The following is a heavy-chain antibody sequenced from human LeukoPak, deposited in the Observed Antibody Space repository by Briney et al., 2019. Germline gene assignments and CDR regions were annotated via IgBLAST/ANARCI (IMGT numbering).Heavy chain of an antibody. CDR3: AKDSTPVYSSGWSFDY. CDR1: GFTFSSYA. CDR2: ISGSGGST. Sequence: GGSLRLSCAASGFTFSSYAMSWVRQAPGKGLEWVSAISGSGGSTYYADSVKGRFTISRDKSKNTLYLQMNSLRAVDTAVYYCAKDSTPVYSSGWSFDYWGQGTLVTVSS. V-gene: IGHV3-23*01. D-gene: IGHD6-19*01. J-gene: IGHJ4*02.